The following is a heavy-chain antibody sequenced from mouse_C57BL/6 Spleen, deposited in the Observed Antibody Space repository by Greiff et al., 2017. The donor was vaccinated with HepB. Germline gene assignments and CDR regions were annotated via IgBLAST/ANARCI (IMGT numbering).Heavy chain of an antibody. CDR3: ARDKERGFAY. V-gene: IGHV1-59*01. CDR2: IDPSDSYT. Sequence: VQLQQPGAELVRPGTSVKLSCKASGYTFTSYWMHWVKQRPGQGLEWIGVIDPSDSYTNYNQKFKGKATLTVDTSSSTAYMQLSSLTSEDSAVYYCARDKERGFAYWGQGTLVTVSA. J-gene: IGHJ3*01. CDR1: GYTFTSYW.